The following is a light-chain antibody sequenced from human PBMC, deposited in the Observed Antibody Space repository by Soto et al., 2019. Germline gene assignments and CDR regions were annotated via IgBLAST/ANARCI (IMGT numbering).Light chain of an antibody. CDR2: DAS. V-gene: IGKV3-11*01. CDR3: QQRSNWPPLT. CDR1: QSVTRY. Sequence: EIVLTQSPASLSLSVGERAILSCRASQSVTRYLAWYQKKPGQAPRLLIYDASNRAAGVPARFSGSGSGTDFTLTISSLEPEDFAVYYCQQRSNWPPLTFGGGTKVEI. J-gene: IGKJ4*01.